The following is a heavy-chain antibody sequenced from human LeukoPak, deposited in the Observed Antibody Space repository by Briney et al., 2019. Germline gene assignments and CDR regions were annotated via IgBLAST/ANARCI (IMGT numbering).Heavy chain of an antibody. D-gene: IGHD6-19*01. V-gene: IGHV3-74*01. CDR3: ARALRLAVNLDY. Sequence: GGSLRLSCAASGFRLSGYWMHWVRQAPRKGLVWVSHIDSEGSSTNYADSVKGRFTISRDNAKNTLYLQMNRLRAEDTAVYYCARALRLAVNLDYWGQGTLVTVSS. J-gene: IGHJ4*01. CDR1: GFRLSGYW. CDR2: IDSEGSST.